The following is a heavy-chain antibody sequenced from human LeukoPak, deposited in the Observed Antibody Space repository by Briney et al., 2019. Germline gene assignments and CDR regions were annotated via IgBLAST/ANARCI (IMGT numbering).Heavy chain of an antibody. CDR1: GFTFSEYA. CDR3: AKNSARDRLPGYPY. D-gene: IGHD3-9*01. CDR2: ISGSGGGT. Sequence: GGSLRLSCAASGFTFSEYAMTGVREAPGERPEWVSEISGSGGGTYYAGSVKGRFTIPRDNSKNTLYLQMNSLRVEDTALYYCAKNSARDRLPGYPYWGQGTLVGVPS. J-gene: IGHJ4*02. V-gene: IGHV3-23*01.